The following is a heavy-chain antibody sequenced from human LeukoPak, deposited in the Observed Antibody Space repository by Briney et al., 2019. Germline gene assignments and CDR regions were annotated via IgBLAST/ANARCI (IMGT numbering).Heavy chain of an antibody. D-gene: IGHD5-24*01. CDR1: GGSVNSGTWY. CDR3: ARNRDGYNSDY. Sequence: NTSETLSLTCTVSGGSVNSGTWYWSWIRQHPGEGLEWIGYIYYSGSSYYNPSLRSRVTISVDTSKNHFSLKLSSVTAADTAVYYCARNRDGYNSDYWGQGTLVTVSS. CDR2: IYYSGSS. J-gene: IGHJ4*02. V-gene: IGHV4-31*03.